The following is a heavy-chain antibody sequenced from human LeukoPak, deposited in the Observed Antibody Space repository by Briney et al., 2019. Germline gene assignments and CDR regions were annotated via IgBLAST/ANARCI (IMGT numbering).Heavy chain of an antibody. J-gene: IGHJ3*02. CDR2: ISSIGSTI. V-gene: IGHV3-48*01. CDR3: AKGVMITFGGVIAGDAFDI. Sequence: GGSLRLSCEASGFTFSSHSMNWVRQAPGKGLEWVSHISSIGSTIYYADSVKGRFTISRDNSKNTLYLQMNRLRAEDTAVYYCAKGVMITFGGVIAGDAFDIWGQGTMVTVSS. D-gene: IGHD3-16*02. CDR1: GFTFSSHS.